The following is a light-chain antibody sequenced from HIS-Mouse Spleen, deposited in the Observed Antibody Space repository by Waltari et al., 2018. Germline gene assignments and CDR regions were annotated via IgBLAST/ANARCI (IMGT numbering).Light chain of an antibody. J-gene: IGLJ2*01. CDR2: GKN. CDR3: NSRDSSGNHVV. Sequence: SSELTQDPAVSVALGQTVRITCQGARPSSYTASWYQQKPGQAPVLVIYGKNDRPSGIPDRFSGSSSGNTASLTITGAQAEAEADYYCNSRDSSGNHVVFGGGTKLTVL. V-gene: IGLV3-19*01. CDR1: RPSSYT.